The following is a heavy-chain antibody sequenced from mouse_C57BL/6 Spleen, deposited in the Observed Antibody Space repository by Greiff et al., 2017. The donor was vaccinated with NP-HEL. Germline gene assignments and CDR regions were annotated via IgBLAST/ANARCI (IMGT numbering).Heavy chain of an antibody. Sequence: VQLQQPGTELVKPGASVKLSCKASGYTFTSYWMHWVKQRPGQGLEWIGNINPSNGGTNYNEKFKSKATLTVDKSSSTAYMQLSSLTSEDSAVYYCARSLHYYGSSHWYFDVWGTGTTVTVSS. J-gene: IGHJ1*03. CDR2: INPSNGGT. CDR3: ARSLHYYGSSHWYFDV. V-gene: IGHV1-53*01. CDR1: GYTFTSYW. D-gene: IGHD1-1*01.